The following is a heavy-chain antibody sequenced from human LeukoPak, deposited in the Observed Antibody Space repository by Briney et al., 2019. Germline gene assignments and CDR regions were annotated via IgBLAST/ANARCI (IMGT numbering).Heavy chain of an antibody. J-gene: IGHJ4*02. D-gene: IGHD1-26*01. CDR2: VYYSGNT. Sequence: SETLSLTCSVSGDSVSRYYWSWIRQPPGQGLEYIGHVYYSGNTDYNPSLKSRLTMSLDSSMNQFSLKLSSVTAADTAVYYCARSLGRVGTFDYWGQGTLVTVSS. V-gene: IGHV4-59*08. CDR1: GDSVSRYY. CDR3: ARSLGRVGTFDY.